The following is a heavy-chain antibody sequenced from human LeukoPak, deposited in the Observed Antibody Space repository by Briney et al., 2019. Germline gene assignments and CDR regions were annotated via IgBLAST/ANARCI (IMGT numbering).Heavy chain of an antibody. CDR2: ISGSGGSA. CDR1: GFTFSSYA. CDR3: ATQGVVTVYYFDY. J-gene: IGHJ4*02. D-gene: IGHD2-21*02. V-gene: IGHV3-23*01. Sequence: GGSLRLPCAASGFTFSSYAMSWVRQAPGKGLEWVSAISGSGGSAYYADSVKGRFTISRDNSKNTLYLQMNSLRAEDTAVYYCATQGVVTVYYFDYWGQGTLVTVSS.